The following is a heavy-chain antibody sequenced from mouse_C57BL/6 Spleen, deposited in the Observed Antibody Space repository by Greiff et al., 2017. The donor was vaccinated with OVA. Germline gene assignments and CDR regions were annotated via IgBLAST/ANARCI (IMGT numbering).Heavy chain of an antibody. CDR2: ISDGGSYT. V-gene: IGHV5-4*01. CDR3: AREGTEGGYGDY. Sequence: EVNVVESGGGLVKPGGSLKLSCAASGFTFSSYAMSWVRQTPEKRLEWVATISDGGSYTYYPDNVKGRFTISRDNAKNNLYLQMSHLKSEDTAMYYWAREGTEGGYGDYWGQGTSVTVSS. J-gene: IGHJ4*01. D-gene: IGHD2-10*02. CDR1: GFTFSSYA.